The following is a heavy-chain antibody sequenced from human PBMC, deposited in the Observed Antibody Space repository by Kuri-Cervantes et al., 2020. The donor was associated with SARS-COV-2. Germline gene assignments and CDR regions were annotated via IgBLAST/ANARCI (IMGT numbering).Heavy chain of an antibody. CDR1: GGSISSSSYY. CDR2: IYYSGST. V-gene: IGHV4-39*02. D-gene: IGHD3-10*01. CDR3: ARDRLGLLWFGEPKRYGMDV. Sequence: ESLKISCTVSGGSISSSSYYWGWIRQPPGKGLKWIGSIYYSGSTYYNPSLKSRVTISVDTSKNRFSLKLSSVTAADTAVYYCARDRLGLLWFGEPKRYGMDVWGQGTTVTVSS. J-gene: IGHJ6*02.